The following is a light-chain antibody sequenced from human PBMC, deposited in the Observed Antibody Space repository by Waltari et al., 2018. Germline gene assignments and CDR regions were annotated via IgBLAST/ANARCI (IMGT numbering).Light chain of an antibody. J-gene: IGLJ2*01. Sequence: QPALTQPASMSGSPGQSVTISCTGTSSDISDYNFVSWYQQHPGKGPKLIIYYVTNRASAVSNRFSGSKSGNRASLTISGLQAEDEDDYYCRAYISRSISYVIFGGGTKLTVL. CDR3: RAYISRSISYVI. CDR2: YVT. CDR1: SSDISDYNF. V-gene: IGLV2-14*03.